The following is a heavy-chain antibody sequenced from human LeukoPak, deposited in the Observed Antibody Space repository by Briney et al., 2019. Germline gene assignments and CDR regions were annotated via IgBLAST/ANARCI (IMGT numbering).Heavy chain of an antibody. D-gene: IGHD5-12*01. CDR1: GFTFSTYV. V-gene: IGHV3-23*05. Sequence: GGSLRLSCAASGFTFSTYVMTWVRQAPGKGLEWVSAIGRSALNTYYTNSVKGRFTISRDNSINALYLQMNSLRADDTAVYYCAMGYTDYDPPDYWGRGTLVTVSS. CDR3: AMGYTDYDPPDY. J-gene: IGHJ4*02. CDR2: IGRSALNT.